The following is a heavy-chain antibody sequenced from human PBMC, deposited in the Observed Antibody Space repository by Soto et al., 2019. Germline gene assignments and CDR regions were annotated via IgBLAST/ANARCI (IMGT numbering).Heavy chain of an antibody. J-gene: IGHJ4*02. CDR3: TTNEGIPYDFWSGYDY. V-gene: IGHV3-15*07. D-gene: IGHD3-3*01. CDR1: GFTFSNAW. CDR2: IKSKTDGGST. Sequence: EVQLVESGGGLVKPGGSLRLSCAAYGFTFSNAWMNWVRQAPGKGMEGVGRIKSKTDGGSTDYAAPVKGRFTISRDDSKNTLYPQLNSLKTDDTAVYYCTTNEGIPYDFWSGYDYWGQGTLVTVSS.